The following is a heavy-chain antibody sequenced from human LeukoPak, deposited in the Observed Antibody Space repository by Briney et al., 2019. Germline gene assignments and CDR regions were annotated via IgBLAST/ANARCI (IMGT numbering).Heavy chain of an antibody. CDR1: GYTFTGYY. J-gene: IGHJ6*02. D-gene: IGHD3-10*01. CDR2: INPNSGGT. Sequence: GASVKVSCKASGYTFTGYYMHWVRQAPGQGLEWMGWINPNSGGTNYAQKFQGWVTMTRDTSISTAYMELSRLRSDDTAVYYCARVGQWFGELWAVDVWGQGTTVTV. CDR3: ARVGQWFGELWAVDV. V-gene: IGHV1-2*04.